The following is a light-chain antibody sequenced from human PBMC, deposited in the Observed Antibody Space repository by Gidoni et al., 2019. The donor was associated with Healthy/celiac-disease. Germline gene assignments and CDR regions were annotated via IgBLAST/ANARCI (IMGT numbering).Light chain of an antibody. CDR3: QQRSNWPRLT. V-gene: IGKV3-11*01. Sequence: EIVLTQSPATLSLSPGERATLSCRASQSVSSYVAWYQQKPGQAPRLLIYDASNRATGIPARCSGSGSGTDFTLTISSLEPEDFAVYYCQQRSNWPRLTFGGGTKVEIK. CDR2: DAS. CDR1: QSVSSY. J-gene: IGKJ4*01.